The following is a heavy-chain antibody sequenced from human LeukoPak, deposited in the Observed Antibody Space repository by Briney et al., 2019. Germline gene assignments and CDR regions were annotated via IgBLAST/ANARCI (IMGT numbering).Heavy chain of an antibody. V-gene: IGHV1-2*02. Sequence: ASVKVSCKASGYTFTGYYMHWVRQAPGQGLEWMGWINPNSGGTNYAQKFQGRVTMTRDTSISTAYMELSRLRSDDTAVYYCARVRRYYGYLFDYWGQGTLVTVSS. J-gene: IGHJ4*02. D-gene: IGHD3-10*01. CDR2: INPNSGGT. CDR3: ARVRRYYGYLFDY. CDR1: GYTFTGYY.